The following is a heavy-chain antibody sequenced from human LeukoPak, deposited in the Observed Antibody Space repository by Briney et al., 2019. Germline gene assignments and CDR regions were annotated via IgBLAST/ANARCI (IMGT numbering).Heavy chain of an antibody. V-gene: IGHV3-21*01. CDR1: GFTFSSHS. D-gene: IGHD3-22*01. CDR2: ISSSSSYI. CDR3: ARGGYYYDSSGYQNYYYYYMDV. J-gene: IGHJ6*03. Sequence: GGSLRLSCAASGFTFSSHSMNWVRQAPGKGLEWVSSISSSSSYIYYADSVKGRFTISRDNAKNSLYLQMNSLRAEDTAVYYCARGGYYYDSSGYQNYYYYYMDVWGKGTTVTVSS.